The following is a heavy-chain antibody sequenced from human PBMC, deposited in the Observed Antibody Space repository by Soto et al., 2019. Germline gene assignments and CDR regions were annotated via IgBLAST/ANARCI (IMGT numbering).Heavy chain of an antibody. V-gene: IGHV4-34*01. D-gene: IGHD2-2*01. Sequence: SETLSLTCAVSGGSFSGYYWTWIRQIPGKGLEWIGEINQSGNTKYNPSLMSRVTMSVDTSRNQSSLKLRSVTAADTAVYYCARPSYALNWDFHYGMQFWGQGTSVTVSS. CDR2: INQSGNT. CDR3: ARPSYALNWDFHYGMQF. CDR1: GGSFSGYY. J-gene: IGHJ6*02.